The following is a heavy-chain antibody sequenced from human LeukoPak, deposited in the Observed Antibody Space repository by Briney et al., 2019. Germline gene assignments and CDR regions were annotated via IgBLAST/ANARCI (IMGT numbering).Heavy chain of an antibody. CDR2: ISRSSTYI. CDR3: VRDRDFGVGNWFDP. J-gene: IGHJ5*02. Sequence: GGSLRLSCAASGFPFSTYSMNWVRQAPGKGLEWVSSISRSSTYIYYSESVKARFTISRDDAKKSLFLQMNSLRAEDTAVYYCVRDRDFGVGNWFDPWGQGTLVTVSS. V-gene: IGHV3-21*01. CDR1: GFPFSTYS. D-gene: IGHD3-3*01.